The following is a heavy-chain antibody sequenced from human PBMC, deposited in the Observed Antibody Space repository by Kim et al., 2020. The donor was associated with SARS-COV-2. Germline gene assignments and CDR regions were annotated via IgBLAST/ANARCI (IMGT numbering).Heavy chain of an antibody. CDR3: ARDSGSYGY. V-gene: IGHV1-18*01. CDR2: GKT. J-gene: IGHJ4*02. Sequence: GKTNYAQKLQGRVTMTTDTSTSTAYMELRSLRSDDTAVYYCARDSGSYGYWGQGTLVTVSS. D-gene: IGHD1-26*01.